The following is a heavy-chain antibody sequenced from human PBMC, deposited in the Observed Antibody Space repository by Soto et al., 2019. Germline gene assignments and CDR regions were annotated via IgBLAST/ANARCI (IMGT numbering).Heavy chain of an antibody. J-gene: IGHJ4*02. D-gene: IGHD1-26*01. V-gene: IGHV4-34*01. CDR3: TRGWDR. Sequence: PSETLSLTCTVYGGSFSGYYWGWIRQPPGKGLEYIGEISPSGSIIYNPSLKSRVTISVDTSKNQLSLNLNPVTAADTAVYYCTRGWDRWGQGTLVTVSS. CDR2: ISPSGSI. CDR1: GGSFSGYY.